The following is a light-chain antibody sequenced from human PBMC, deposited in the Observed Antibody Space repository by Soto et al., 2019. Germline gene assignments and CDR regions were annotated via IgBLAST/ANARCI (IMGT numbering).Light chain of an antibody. CDR1: QSVSSN. CDR3: QQRLNWPPG. Sequence: EIVMTQSPATLSVSPGERAPLSCRASQSVSSNLAWYQQKPGQAPRLLIYGASTRATGIPARFSGSRSGTDFTFTISDLEPADFGLYYCQQRLNWPPGFGKGTK. J-gene: IGKJ1*01. V-gene: IGKV3-15*01. CDR2: GAS.